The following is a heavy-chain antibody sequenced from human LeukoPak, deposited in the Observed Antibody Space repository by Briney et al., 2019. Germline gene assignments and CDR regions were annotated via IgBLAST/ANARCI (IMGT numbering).Heavy chain of an antibody. J-gene: IGHJ4*02. CDR1: GGSISSYY. D-gene: IGHD5-24*01. Sequence: SETLSLTCTVSGGSISSYYWSWIRQPPGKGLEWIGYIYYSGSTYYNPSLKSRVTISVDTSKNQFSLKLSSVTAADTAVYYCARDSRWLQGFYFDYWGQGTLVTVSS. V-gene: IGHV4-59*12. CDR2: IYYSGST. CDR3: ARDSRWLQGFYFDY.